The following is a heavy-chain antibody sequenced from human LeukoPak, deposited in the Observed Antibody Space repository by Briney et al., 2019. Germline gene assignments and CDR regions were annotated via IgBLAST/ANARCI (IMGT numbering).Heavy chain of an antibody. V-gene: IGHV1-18*01. CDR3: ARAGAVVDNWFDP. D-gene: IGHD2-15*01. CDR2: ISGYNGKT. J-gene: IGHJ5*02. Sequence: ASVKVSCKASGYTVNTYGITWVRQAPGQGLEWTGWISGYNGKTKYAQKLQDRVTMTTDTSTTTAYMELRSLTSDDTAVYYCARAGAVVDNWFDPWGQGTLVTVSS. CDR1: GYTVNTYG.